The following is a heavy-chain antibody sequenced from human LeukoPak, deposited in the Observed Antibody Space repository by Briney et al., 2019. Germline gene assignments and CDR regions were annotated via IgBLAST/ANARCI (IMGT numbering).Heavy chain of an antibody. D-gene: IGHD6-6*01. CDR1: GGTFSSYA. CDR3: ARGVDSSSFPPDY. Sequence: ASVKVSCKASGGTFSSYAISWVRQAPGQGLEWMGGIIPIFGAANCAQKFQGRVTITADESTSTAYMELSSLRSEDTAVYYCARGVDSSSFPPDYWGQGTLVTVSS. V-gene: IGHV1-69*13. CDR2: IIPIFGAA. J-gene: IGHJ4*02.